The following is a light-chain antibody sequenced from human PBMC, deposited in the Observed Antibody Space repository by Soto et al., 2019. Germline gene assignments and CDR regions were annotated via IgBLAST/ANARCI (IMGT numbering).Light chain of an antibody. V-gene: IGKV1-5*01. CDR1: QSISNW. J-gene: IGKJ3*01. CDR3: QQYNSYST. Sequence: DIQMTQSPSTLSASVGDRVTITCRASQSISNWLALYQHRPGKAPKLLIYDASTLQSGVPSRFSGSGSGTQFALTISSLQPDDSATYFCQQYNSYSTFGPGTKVDIK. CDR2: DAS.